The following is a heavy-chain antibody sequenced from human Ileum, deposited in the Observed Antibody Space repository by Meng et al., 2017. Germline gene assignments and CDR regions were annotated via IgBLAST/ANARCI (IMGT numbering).Heavy chain of an antibody. CDR3: ARAPPDY. CDR1: GFTFSSYD. V-gene: IGHV3-48*03. CDR2: ISTSGSTI. Sequence: GESLKISCAASGFTFSSYDMNWVRQARGKGLEWVSWISTSGSTIYYADSVKGRFTITRDNAKNSLYLQRNSLRGEDTAVYYCARAPPDYWGQGTLVTVSS. J-gene: IGHJ4*02.